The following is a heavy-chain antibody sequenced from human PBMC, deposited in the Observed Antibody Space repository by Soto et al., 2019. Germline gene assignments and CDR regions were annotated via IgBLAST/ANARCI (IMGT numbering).Heavy chain of an antibody. CDR2: ITPIYASVSSSQ. CDR3: ERGGGITGRLHYFEY. V-gene: IGHV1-69*01. CDR1: VGSFTTNA. Sequence: QVRLVQSGGEVKKPGSSVKVSCKASVGSFTTNAFNWVRQAPGQGLEWVGGITPIYASVSSSQNPAQKFQGRVTITADEATSTVYLDLTSLTLEDTAVYYCERGGGITGRLHYFEYWGPGTLVTVSS. D-gene: IGHD1-20*01. J-gene: IGHJ4*01.